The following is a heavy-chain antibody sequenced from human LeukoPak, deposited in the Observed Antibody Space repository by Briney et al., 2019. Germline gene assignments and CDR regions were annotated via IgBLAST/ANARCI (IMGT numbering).Heavy chain of an antibody. Sequence: SETLSLTCTVSGGSTTDYFWSWIRQPAGKGLEWIGRIYSSGSTNYNASLKSRVTMSVDTSKNQFSLKLSFVTAADTAVYYCARTLNYYDSSGYYGFYDAFDIWGQGTMVTVSS. CDR1: GGSTTDYF. D-gene: IGHD3-22*01. CDR2: IYSSGST. J-gene: IGHJ3*02. V-gene: IGHV4-4*07. CDR3: ARTLNYYDSSGYYGFYDAFDI.